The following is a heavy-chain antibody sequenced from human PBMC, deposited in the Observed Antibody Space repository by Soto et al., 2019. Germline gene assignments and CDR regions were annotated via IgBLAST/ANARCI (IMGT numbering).Heavy chain of an antibody. CDR3: ARITLYCSGGSCYHDYYYFYGMDV. J-gene: IGHJ6*02. V-gene: IGHV2-70*01. D-gene: IGHD2-15*01. CDR2: IDWGDDK. Sequence: AGPTLANPTPTLTLTCTFSGFSLSTSGMCVSWIRQPPGKALEWLALIDWGDDKYYSTSLKTRLTISKDTSTNQVVLTMTNMDPVDTATYYCARITLYCSGGSCYHDYYYFYGMDVWGQGTTVTVSS. CDR1: GFSLSTSGMC.